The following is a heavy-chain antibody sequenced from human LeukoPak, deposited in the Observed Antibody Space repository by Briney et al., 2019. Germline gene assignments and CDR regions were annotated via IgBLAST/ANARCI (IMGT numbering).Heavy chain of an antibody. D-gene: IGHD1-14*01. CDR3: ARDPPGSRDY. CDR2: ISAYNGNT. V-gene: IGHV1-18*04. J-gene: IGHJ4*02. CDR1: GYTFTDYY. Sequence: ASVKVSCKASGYTFTDYYMHWVRQAPGQGLEWMGWISAYNGNTNYAQKLQGRVTMTTDTSTSTAYMELRSLRSDDTAVYYCARDPPGSRDYWGQGTLVTVSS.